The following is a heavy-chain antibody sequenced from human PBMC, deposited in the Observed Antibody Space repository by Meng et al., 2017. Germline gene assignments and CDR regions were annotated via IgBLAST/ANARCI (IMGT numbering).Heavy chain of an antibody. Sequence: HVQLLQSGAEVKEPGASVKVSCKATGYTFTSYAMHWVRQAPGQSLEWMGWLNAGNGDTKYSQKFQGRVTITRDSSASTAYMELSSLRSEDTAVYYCARDSCTGGICYRGSFDYWAQGTLVTVSS. CDR1: GYTFTSYA. D-gene: IGHD2-15*01. CDR3: ARDSCTGGICYRGSFDY. CDR2: LNAGNGDT. J-gene: IGHJ4*02. V-gene: IGHV1-3*01.